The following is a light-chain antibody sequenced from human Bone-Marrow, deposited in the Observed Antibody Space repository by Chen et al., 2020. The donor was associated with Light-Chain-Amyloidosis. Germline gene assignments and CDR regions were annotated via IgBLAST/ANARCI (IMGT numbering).Light chain of an antibody. CDR2: EVT. J-gene: IGLJ1*01. Sequence: QSALTQPASVSGSPGQSITISCTGTSSDVGGDNHVSWYQQHPDKAPKLMIYEVTNRPAWVPDRFSGSHSANTASLTITGLQTEDEADYFCSSYTITSTLVFGSGTRVTVL. CDR3: SSYTITSTLV. CDR1: SSDVGGDNH. V-gene: IGLV2-14*01.